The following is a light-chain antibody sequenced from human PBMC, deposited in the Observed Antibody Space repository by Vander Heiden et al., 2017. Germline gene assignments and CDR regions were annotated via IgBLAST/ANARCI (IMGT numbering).Light chain of an antibody. CDR1: TSNTAAGYD. J-gene: IGLJ2*01. V-gene: IGLV1-40*01. CDR3: QSYDSSLSGHVV. Sequence: HSVPLQPPPVSRAPGQRAIIPCPGPTSNTAAGYDVLSYQQLPATAPNHLIHGYSGRPSGVPDRFSGSKSNTATSLAMTGLQAEDEADYYYQSYDSSLSGHVVFGGGTKLTVL. CDR2: GYS.